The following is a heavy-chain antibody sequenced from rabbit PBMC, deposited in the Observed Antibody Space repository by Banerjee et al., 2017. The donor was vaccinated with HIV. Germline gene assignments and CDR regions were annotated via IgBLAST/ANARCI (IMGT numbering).Heavy chain of an antibody. D-gene: IGHD6-1*01. CDR2: IGAGSSGST. CDR1: GFSFSSSYY. J-gene: IGHJ6*01. Sequence: QEQLVESGGDLVKPEGSLTLTCTASGFSFSSSYYMCWVRQAPGKGLEWIACIGAGSSGSTYYASWAKGRFTISKSSSTTVTLQMTSLTAADTATYFCARGAAYAGYAYGLWGPGTLVTVS. V-gene: IGHV1S45*01. CDR3: ARGAAYAGYAYGL.